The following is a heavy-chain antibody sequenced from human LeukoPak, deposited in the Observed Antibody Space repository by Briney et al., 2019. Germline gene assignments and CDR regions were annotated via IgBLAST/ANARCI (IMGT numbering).Heavy chain of an antibody. CDR3: ARDPYSGNYGTYYYYYMDV. D-gene: IGHD1-26*01. CDR2: ITSSGAYT. J-gene: IGHJ6*03. V-gene: IGHV3-21*01. CDR1: GFTFSNYN. Sequence: PGGSLRLSCADSGFTFSNYNMNWVRQAPGKAMEWVSSITSSGAYTFYADSVKGRFTISRDNAKNSLYLQMDSLGPEDTAVYYCARDPYSGNYGTYYYYYMDVWGKGTTVTISS.